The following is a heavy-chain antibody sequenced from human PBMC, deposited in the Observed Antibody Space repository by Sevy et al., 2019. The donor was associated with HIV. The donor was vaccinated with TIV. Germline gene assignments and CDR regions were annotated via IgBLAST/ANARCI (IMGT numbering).Heavy chain of an antibody. CDR2: INSDGSST. CDR3: ASPKLTGGRQFDP. CDR1: GFTFSSYW. V-gene: IGHV3-74*01. Sequence: GGSLRLSCAASGFTFSSYWMHWVRQAPGKGLVWVSRINSDGSSTSYADSVKGRFTISRDNAKNTLYLQMNSLRAEDTAVYYCASPKLTGGRQFDPWGQGTLVTVSS. J-gene: IGHJ5*02. D-gene: IGHD7-27*01.